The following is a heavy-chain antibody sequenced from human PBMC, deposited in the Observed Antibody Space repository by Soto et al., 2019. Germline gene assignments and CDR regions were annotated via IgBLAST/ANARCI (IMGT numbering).Heavy chain of an antibody. CDR3: ARDTGDRWNYGAFDI. J-gene: IGHJ3*02. CDR1: GFTVSSNY. CDR2: IYSDGAT. V-gene: IGHV3-53*02. D-gene: IGHD1-7*01. Sequence: EVQLVETGGGLIQPGGSLRLSCAASGFTVSSNYMSWVRQAPGKGLEWVSVIYSDGATYYADSVKGRFTISRDNSKNTLYLQMNSLRAEDTAVYYCARDTGDRWNYGAFDIWGQGTTVTVSS.